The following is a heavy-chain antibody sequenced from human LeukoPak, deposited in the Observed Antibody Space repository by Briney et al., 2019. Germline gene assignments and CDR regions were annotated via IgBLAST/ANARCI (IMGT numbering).Heavy chain of an antibody. Sequence: SQTLSLPCAISGDSVSGSPAVWNWIRQSPSRGLEWLGRAYYRSKWYIDYAVSVKGRITTTPDTSKNQFSLQLNSVTPEDTAVYYCARGAVRGGTNFDYWGQGTLVTVSS. CDR1: GDSVSGSPAV. CDR2: AYYRSKWYI. J-gene: IGHJ4*02. V-gene: IGHV6-1*01. CDR3: ARGAVRGGTNFDY. D-gene: IGHD3-10*01.